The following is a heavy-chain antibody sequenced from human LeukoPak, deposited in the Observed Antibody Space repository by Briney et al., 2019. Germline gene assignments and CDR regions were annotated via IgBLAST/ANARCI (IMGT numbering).Heavy chain of an antibody. CDR3: ARELGDYGGNTRYFDL. Sequence: ASVKVSCKASGYTFTSYGISWVRQAPGQGPEWMGWISAYNGNTNYAQKLQGRVTMTTDTSTSTAYMELRSLRSDDTAVYYCARELGDYGGNTRYFDLWGRGTLVTVSS. CDR2: ISAYNGNT. V-gene: IGHV1-18*01. CDR1: GYTFTSYG. J-gene: IGHJ2*01. D-gene: IGHD4-23*01.